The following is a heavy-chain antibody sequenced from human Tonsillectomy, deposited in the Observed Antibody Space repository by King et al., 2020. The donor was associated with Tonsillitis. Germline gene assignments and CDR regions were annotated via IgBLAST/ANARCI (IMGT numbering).Heavy chain of an antibody. Sequence: VQLVQSGGGVVQPGRSLRLSCAASGFNFRSFPMHWVRQAPGKGLEWVAVISDGGGNKFYADSVKGRFTISRDNSKNTLNLQMNGLRAEDTAVYYCAREGTMTTSDDASDMWGQGTMVTVSS. CDR3: AREGTMTTSDDASDM. V-gene: IGHV3-30-3*01. CDR1: GFNFRSFP. CDR2: ISDGGGNK. D-gene: IGHD4-17*01. J-gene: IGHJ3*02.